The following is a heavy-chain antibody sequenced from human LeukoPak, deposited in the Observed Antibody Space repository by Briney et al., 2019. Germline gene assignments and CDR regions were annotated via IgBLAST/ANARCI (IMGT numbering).Heavy chain of an antibody. Sequence: PGGSLRLSCAASGFTFSRSSMNWVRQAPGKGLEWVAVISYDGSNKYYADSVKGRFTISRDNSKNTLYLQMNSLRAEDTAVYYCAREPEAHGGFDPWGQGTLVTVSS. CDR3: AREPEAHGGFDP. V-gene: IGHV3-30*03. J-gene: IGHJ5*02. CDR1: GFTFSRSS. CDR2: ISYDGSNK. D-gene: IGHD3-16*01.